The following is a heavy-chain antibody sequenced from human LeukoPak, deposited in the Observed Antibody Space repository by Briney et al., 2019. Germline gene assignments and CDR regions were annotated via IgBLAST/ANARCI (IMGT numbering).Heavy chain of an antibody. CDR2: INPNSGGT. D-gene: IGHD3-10*01. V-gene: IGHV1-2*04. CDR3: ARVGTMVRGTNWFDP. CDR1: GYTFTGYY. J-gene: IGHJ5*02. Sequence: ASVKVSCKASGYTFTGYYMHWVRQAPGQGLEWMGWINPNSGGTNYAQKFQGWVTMTRDTSISTAYMELSRLRSDDTAVYYCARVGTMVRGTNWFDPWGQGTLVTVSS.